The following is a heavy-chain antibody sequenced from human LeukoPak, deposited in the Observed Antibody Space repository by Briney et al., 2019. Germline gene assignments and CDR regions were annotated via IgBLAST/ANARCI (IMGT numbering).Heavy chain of an antibody. CDR1: GGTFSSYA. V-gene: IGHV1-69*05. D-gene: IGHD5-18*01. CDR2: IIPIFGTA. J-gene: IGHJ5*02. Sequence: ASVKVSCKASGGTFSSYAISWVRQAPGQGLEWMGGIIPIFGTANYAQKFQGRVTITTDESTSTAYMELSSLRSEDTAVYYCARVVDTAMVPGWFDPWGQGTLVTVSS. CDR3: ARVVDTAMVPGWFDP.